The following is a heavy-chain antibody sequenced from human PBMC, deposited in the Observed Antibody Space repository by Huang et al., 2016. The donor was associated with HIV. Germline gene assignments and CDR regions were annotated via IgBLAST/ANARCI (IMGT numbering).Heavy chain of an antibody. J-gene: IGHJ6*03. V-gene: IGHV3-30*03. Sequence: QVQLVESGGGVVRSGGSLRLSCAGSGFTLRSHGIHWARQTRGKGLGWVGGSSYGGRTEHVADTVEGRFTISRDNSRNTVSLQMNSLRPEDTAVYFCGRDPAAITETSSHYYYFMDVWGNGTTVIVSS. D-gene: IGHD2-15*01. CDR2: SSYGGRTE. CDR3: GRDPAAITETSSHYYYFMDV. CDR1: GFTLRSHG.